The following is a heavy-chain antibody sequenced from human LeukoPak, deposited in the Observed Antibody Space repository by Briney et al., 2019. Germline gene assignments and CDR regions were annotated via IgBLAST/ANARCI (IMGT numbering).Heavy chain of an antibody. CDR3: ARAGHNSNSGGYDF. CDR2: IDPDTGDT. J-gene: IGHJ4*02. CDR1: GYTFIDHY. D-gene: IGHD3-22*01. V-gene: IGHV1-2*02. Sequence: GASVKFSCKPSGYTFIDHYLDWVRQAPGQGLESLGWIDPDTGDTNYPQKFQGRVTMSRDTSSSTAYMELNRLRSDDTAVYYCARAGHNSNSGGYDFWGLGTLVTVSS.